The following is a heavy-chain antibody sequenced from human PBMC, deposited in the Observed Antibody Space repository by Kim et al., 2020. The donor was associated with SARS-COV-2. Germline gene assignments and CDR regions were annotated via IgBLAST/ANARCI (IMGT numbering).Heavy chain of an antibody. D-gene: IGHD6-13*01. J-gene: IGHJ5*02. Sequence: YNPSIKSRVTISVDKSKNQFSLKLSSVTAADTAVYYCAGIAAAGLRWFDPWGQGTLVTVSS. V-gene: IGHV4-4*02. CDR3: AGIAAAGLRWFDP.